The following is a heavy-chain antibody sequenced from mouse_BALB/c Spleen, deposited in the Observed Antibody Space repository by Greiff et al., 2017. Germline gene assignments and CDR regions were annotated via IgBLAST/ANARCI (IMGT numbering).Heavy chain of an antibody. J-gene: IGHJ2*01. CDR1: GFTFSSYG. CDR3: ARVRGNRDFDY. V-gene: IGHV5-6-3*01. CDR2: INSNGGST. Sequence: EVKVEESGGGLVQPGGSLKLSCAASGFTFSSYGMSWVRQTPDKRLELVATINSNGGSTYYPDSVKGRFTISRDNAKNTLYLQMSSLKSEDTAMYYCARVRGNRDFDYWGQGTTLTVSS. D-gene: IGHD2-1*01.